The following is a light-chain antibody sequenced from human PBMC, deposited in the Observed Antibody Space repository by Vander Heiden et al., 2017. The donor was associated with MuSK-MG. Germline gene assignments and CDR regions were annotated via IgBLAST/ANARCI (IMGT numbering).Light chain of an antibody. CDR3: QQYNNWLT. Sequence: EIVTTQSPATLSVSPGERATLSCRASQSVSSNVAWYQQKPGQAPRLLIYGASTRATGIPARFSGSGSGTEFTLTISSLQSEDFAVYYCQQYNNWLTFGGGTKVEIK. J-gene: IGKJ4*01. V-gene: IGKV3-15*01. CDR2: GAS. CDR1: QSVSSN.